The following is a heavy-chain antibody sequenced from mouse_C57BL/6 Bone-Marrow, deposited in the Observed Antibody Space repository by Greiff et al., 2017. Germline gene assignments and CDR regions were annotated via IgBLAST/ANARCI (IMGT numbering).Heavy chain of an antibody. CDR3: ASIITTVVATYWYFDV. V-gene: IGHV1-82*01. CDR2: IYPGDGDT. Sequence: VQLQESGPELVKPGASVKISCKASGYAFSSSWMNWVKQRPGKGLEWIGRIYPGDGDTNYNGKFKGKATLTADKSSSTAYMQLSSLTSEDSAVYFCASIITTVVATYWYFDVWGTGTTVTVSS. CDR1: GYAFSSSW. J-gene: IGHJ1*03. D-gene: IGHD1-1*01.